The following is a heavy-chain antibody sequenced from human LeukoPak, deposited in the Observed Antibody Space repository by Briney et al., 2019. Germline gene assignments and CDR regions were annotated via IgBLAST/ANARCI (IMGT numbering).Heavy chain of an antibody. D-gene: IGHD3-22*01. J-gene: IGHJ4*02. CDR1: GGSISSSSYY. CDR2: IYYSGST. CDR3: ARVRGGMTYYYDSSGYLFDY. V-gene: IGHV4-39*07. Sequence: PSETLSLTCTVSGGSISSSSYYWGWIRQPPGKGLEWIGSIYYSGSTYYNPSLKSRVTISVDTSKNQFSLKLSSVTAADTAVYYCARVRGGMTYYYDSSGYLFDYWGQGTLVTVSS.